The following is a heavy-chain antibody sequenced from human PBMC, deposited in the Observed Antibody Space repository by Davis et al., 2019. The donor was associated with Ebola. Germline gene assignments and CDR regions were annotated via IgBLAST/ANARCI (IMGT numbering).Heavy chain of an antibody. CDR1: GFTFTSYG. Sequence: PGGSLRLPCAASGFTFTSYGLYWVRQAPGKGLEWAAFILYDGVHKYYGDSVKGRFTISRDNSQNTLMLQMNSLRSEDTAVDYCASDKRRDFWSGYRYYLEYWGQGTLVTVSS. J-gene: IGHJ4*02. CDR3: ASDKRRDFWSGYRYYLEY. CDR2: ILYDGVHK. D-gene: IGHD3-3*01. V-gene: IGHV3-30*03.